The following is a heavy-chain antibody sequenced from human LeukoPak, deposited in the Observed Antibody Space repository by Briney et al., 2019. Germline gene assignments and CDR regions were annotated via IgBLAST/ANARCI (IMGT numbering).Heavy chain of an antibody. D-gene: IGHD1-26*01. CDR2: IYHSGNT. CDR3: AREEMPGKFDY. CDR1: GDSISSSHW. V-gene: IGHV4-4*02. Sequence: SETLSLTCAVSGDSISSSHWWSWVRPSPGKGLEWIGEIYHSGNTSYNPSLKSRVAISLDKSSNQFSLRLTSVTAADAAMYFCAREEMPGKFDYWGQGSLVTVSS. J-gene: IGHJ4*02.